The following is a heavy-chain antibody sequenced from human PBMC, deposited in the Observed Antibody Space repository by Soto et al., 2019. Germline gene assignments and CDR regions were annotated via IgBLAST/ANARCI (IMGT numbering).Heavy chain of an antibody. CDR3: ARVRSSGWYRWFDP. Sequence: ASVKVSCKASGGTFSSYAISWVRQAPGQGLEWMGGIIPIFGTANYAQKFQGRVTITADESTSTAYMELSSLRSEDTAVYYCARVRSSGWYRWFDPWGQGTLVTVPS. J-gene: IGHJ5*02. V-gene: IGHV1-69*13. D-gene: IGHD6-19*01. CDR1: GGTFSSYA. CDR2: IIPIFGTA.